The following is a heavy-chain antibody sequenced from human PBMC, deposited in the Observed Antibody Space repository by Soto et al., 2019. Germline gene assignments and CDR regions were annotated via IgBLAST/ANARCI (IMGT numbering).Heavy chain of an antibody. V-gene: IGHV3-66*01. CDR1: GFTVSSNY. CDR3: GKEIRGRGYGRGDY. Sequence: EVQLVESGGGLVQPGGSLRLSCAASGFTVSSNYMSWVRQAPGKGLEWVSVIYSGGSTYYADSVKGRFTISRDNSKNTLYLQMNRLRAEETAWYYCGKEIRGRGYGRGDYWGQGTLVTVSS. D-gene: IGHD3-16*01. CDR2: IYSGGST. J-gene: IGHJ4*02.